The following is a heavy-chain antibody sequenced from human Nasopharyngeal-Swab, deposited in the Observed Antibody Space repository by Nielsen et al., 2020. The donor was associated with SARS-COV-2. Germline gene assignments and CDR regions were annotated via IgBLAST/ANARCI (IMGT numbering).Heavy chain of an antibody. CDR3: VRGYSYGLRDYFDY. Sequence: SLKISRAASGFTFDDYAMHWVRQAPGKGLEWVSGISWNSGSTGYADSVKGRFTISRDNAKNSLYLQMNSLRAEDTALYYCVRGYSYGLRDYFDYWGQGTLVTVSS. CDR2: ISWNSGST. CDR1: GFTFDDYA. D-gene: IGHD5-18*01. V-gene: IGHV3-9*01. J-gene: IGHJ4*02.